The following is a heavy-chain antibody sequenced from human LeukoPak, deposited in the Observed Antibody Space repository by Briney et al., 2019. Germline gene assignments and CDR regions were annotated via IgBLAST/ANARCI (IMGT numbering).Heavy chain of an antibody. CDR1: GGSISSSSYY. CDR3: ARVYQLGYYYYYMDV. CDR2: IYYSGST. Sequence: SETLSLTCTVSGGSISSSSYYWGWIRQPPGQGLEWIGSIYYSGSTYYNPSLKSRVTISVDTSKNQFSLKLSSVTAADTAVYYCARVYQLGYYYYYMDVWGKGTTVTVSS. V-gene: IGHV4-39*07. D-gene: IGHD2-2*01. J-gene: IGHJ6*03.